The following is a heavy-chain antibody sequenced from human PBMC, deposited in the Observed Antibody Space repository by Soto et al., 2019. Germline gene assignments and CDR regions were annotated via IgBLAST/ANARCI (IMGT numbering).Heavy chain of an antibody. Sequence: ASVKVSCKVSGYTLTELSMHWVRQAPGKGLEWMGGFDPEDGETIYAQKFQGRVTMTEDTSTDTAYMELSSLRSDDTAVYYCARDGYYDFWSGYYTYCYYYMDVWGKGTTVTVSS. J-gene: IGHJ6*03. CDR1: GYTLTELS. V-gene: IGHV1-24*01. CDR2: FDPEDGET. D-gene: IGHD3-3*01. CDR3: ARDGYYDFWSGYYTYCYYYMDV.